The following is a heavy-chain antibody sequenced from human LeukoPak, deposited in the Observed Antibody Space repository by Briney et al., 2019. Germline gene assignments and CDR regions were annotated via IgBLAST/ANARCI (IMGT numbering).Heavy chain of an antibody. CDR2: IYYSGST. CDR1: GGSISSYY. J-gene: IGHJ6*02. Sequence: SETLSPTCTVSGGSISSYYWSWIRQPPGKGLEWIGYIYYSGSTYYNPSLKSRVTISVDTSKNQFSLKLSSVTAADTAVYYCARESRSGYYYYYYGMDVWGQGTTVTVSS. CDR3: ARESRSGYYYYYYGMDV. D-gene: IGHD3-22*01. V-gene: IGHV4-59*06.